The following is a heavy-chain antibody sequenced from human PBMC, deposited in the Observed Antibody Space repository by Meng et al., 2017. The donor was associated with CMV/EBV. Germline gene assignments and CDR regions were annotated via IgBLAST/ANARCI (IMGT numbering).Heavy chain of an antibody. Sequence: GESLKISCAASGFTFSSYGMHWVRQAPGKGLEWVAVIWYDGSNKYYADSVKGRFTISRDNSKNTLYLQMNSLRAEDTAVYCCAKEAGRYSGYDFGSYYYYYGMDVWGQGTTVTVSS. CDR2: IWYDGSNK. J-gene: IGHJ6*02. V-gene: IGHV3-33*06. CDR3: AKEAGRYSGYDFGSYYYYYGMDV. CDR1: GFTFSSYG. D-gene: IGHD5-12*01.